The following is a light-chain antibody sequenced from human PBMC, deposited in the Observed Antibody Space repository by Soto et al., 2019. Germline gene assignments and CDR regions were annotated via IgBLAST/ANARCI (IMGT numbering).Light chain of an antibody. CDR3: QQYDKWPFWT. CDR1: QSVTTN. Sequence: EIVMTQSPATLSVSPGERATLSCRASQSVTTNLAWYQQNPGQAPIHLIYDASTRANGVPARFSGSGSGTEFTLTINSLRSEDFAVYYCQQYDKWPFWTFGQGTKVDIK. J-gene: IGKJ1*01. V-gene: IGKV3-15*01. CDR2: DAS.